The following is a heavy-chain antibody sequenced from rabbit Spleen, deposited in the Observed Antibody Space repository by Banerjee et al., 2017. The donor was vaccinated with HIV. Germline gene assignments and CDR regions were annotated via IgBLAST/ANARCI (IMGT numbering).Heavy chain of an antibody. Sequence: QSLEESGGDLVKPGASLTLTCTASGFDFSSYWMSWVRQAPGKGPEWIGNIGTGSSGNTYYASWAKGRFTISKTSSTTVTLQMTSLTATDTATYFCARDTSSSFSSYGMDLWGPGTLVTVS. D-gene: IGHD1-1*01. CDR2: IGTGSSGNT. CDR1: GFDFSSYW. J-gene: IGHJ6*01. V-gene: IGHV1S40*01. CDR3: ARDTSSSFSSYGMDL.